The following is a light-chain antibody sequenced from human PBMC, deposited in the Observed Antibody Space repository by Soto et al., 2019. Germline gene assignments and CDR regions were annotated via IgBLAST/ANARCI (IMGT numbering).Light chain of an antibody. CDR3: SSYAGSSNV. Sequence: QSALTQPPSASGSPGQSVAISCTGTSSDVGGYNYVSWYQQHPGKAPKLMIYGVNKRPSGVPDRFSGSKSGNTASLTVSGLQAEDEADYYCSSYAGSSNVFGTGTRSPP. J-gene: IGLJ1*01. V-gene: IGLV2-8*01. CDR2: GVN. CDR1: SSDVGGYNY.